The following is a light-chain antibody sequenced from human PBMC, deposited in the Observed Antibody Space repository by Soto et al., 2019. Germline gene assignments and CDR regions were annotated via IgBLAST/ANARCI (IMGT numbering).Light chain of an antibody. V-gene: IGLV1-40*01. J-gene: IGLJ1*01. CDR3: QSYDSSLSGYV. CDR1: SSNIGAGYD. CDR2: GNS. Sequence: HSALTQPPSVSGAPLQRVTISCTGSSSNIGAGYDVHWYQQLPGTAPKLLIYGNSNRPSGVPDRFSGSKSGTSASLAITGLQAEDEADYYCQSYDSSLSGYVFGTGTKVTVL.